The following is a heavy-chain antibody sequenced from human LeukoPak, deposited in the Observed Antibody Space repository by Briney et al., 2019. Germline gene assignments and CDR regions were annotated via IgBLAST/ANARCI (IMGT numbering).Heavy chain of an antibody. CDR2: IAGSSGYI. CDR3: ARDRGAYCGGDCYLGFDY. J-gene: IGHJ4*01. D-gene: IGHD2-21*02. CDR1: GFTFNSYE. V-gene: IGHV3-21*01. Sequence: GGSLRLSCAASGFTFNSYEMNWVRQAPGKGLEWVSSIAGSSGYISYADSVKGRFTISRDNAKKSLYLQMTSLTAEDTAVYYCARDRGAYCGGDCYLGFDYWGRGTLVTVSS.